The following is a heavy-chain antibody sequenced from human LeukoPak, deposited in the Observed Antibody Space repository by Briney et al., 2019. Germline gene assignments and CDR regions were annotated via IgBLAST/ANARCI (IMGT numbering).Heavy chain of an antibody. D-gene: IGHD6-19*01. CDR3: AMGVGTPEDLAVAADFDY. V-gene: IGHV1-69*06. CDR1: GGTFSSYV. Sequence: GASVKVSCKASGGTFSSYVINWVRQAPGQGLEWMGGIIPIFGTANYAQKFQGRVTITADKSTSTAYMELSSLRSEDTAVYYCAMGVGTPEDLAVAADFDYWGQGTLVTISS. J-gene: IGHJ4*02. CDR2: IIPIFGTA.